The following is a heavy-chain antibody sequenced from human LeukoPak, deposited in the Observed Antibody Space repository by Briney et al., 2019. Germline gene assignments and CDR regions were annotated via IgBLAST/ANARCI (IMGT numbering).Heavy chain of an antibody. CDR2: IKQDGSEK. CDR3: ARDTHYYDSRGYYYYYFDS. Sequence: GGSLRLSCAASGFTFTSNWMSWVRQAPGKGLEWVANIKQDGSEKYYVDSVKGRFTISRDNARNSLYLQMNSLRAEDTAVYYCARDTHYYDSRGYYYYYFDSWCQGTLVTVSS. V-gene: IGHV3-7*04. CDR1: GFTFTSNW. J-gene: IGHJ4*02. D-gene: IGHD3-22*01.